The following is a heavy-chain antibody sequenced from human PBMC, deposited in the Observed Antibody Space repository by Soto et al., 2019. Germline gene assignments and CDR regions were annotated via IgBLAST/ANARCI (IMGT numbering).Heavy chain of an antibody. CDR2: ISSSSSTI. CDR1: GFTFSSYS. J-gene: IGHJ6*03. Sequence: GGSLRLSCAASGFTFSSYSMNWVRQAPGKGLEWVSYISSSSSTIYYADSVKGRFTISRDNAKNSLYLQMNSLRAEDTAVYYCARAFGYGDYVDDKYYYYYMDVWGKGTTVTVSS. V-gene: IGHV3-48*01. CDR3: ARAFGYGDYVDDKYYYYYMDV. D-gene: IGHD4-17*01.